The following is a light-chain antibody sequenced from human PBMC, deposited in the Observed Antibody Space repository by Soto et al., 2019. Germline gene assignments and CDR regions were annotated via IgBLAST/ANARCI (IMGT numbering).Light chain of an antibody. Sequence: QSVLTQPPSGSGAPGESVTISCTGNSSNIGASYDVHWYQFLRGAAPRLLIYGSTYLASGVPDRFSGSKSGTSPSLAITGLQAEDEADYYCQPYDNSLSLYVFGTGTKVPVL. V-gene: IGLV1-40*01. J-gene: IGLJ1*01. CDR3: QPYDNSLSLYV. CDR1: SSNIGASYD. CDR2: GST.